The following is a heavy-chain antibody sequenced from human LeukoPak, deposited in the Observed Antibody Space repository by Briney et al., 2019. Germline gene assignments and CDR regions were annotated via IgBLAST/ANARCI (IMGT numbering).Heavy chain of an antibody. Sequence: PSETLSLTCAVSGGSLSGYYWNWIRQPPGKGPEWIGYVNAVGSTKYNPSLSSRLTISVDKSKNQFSLKLNSVTAADSAVYFCARRVPAASGGGFDYWGQGTLVAVSS. CDR2: VNAVGST. V-gene: IGHV4-4*08. J-gene: IGHJ4*02. CDR1: GGSLSGYY. D-gene: IGHD2-2*01. CDR3: ARRVPAASGGGFDY.